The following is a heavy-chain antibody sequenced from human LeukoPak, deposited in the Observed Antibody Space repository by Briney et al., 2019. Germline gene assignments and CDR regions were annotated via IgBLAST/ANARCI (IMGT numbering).Heavy chain of an antibody. Sequence: ASVKVSCEASGYTFTSFYMHWVRQAPGQGLEWMGIFNPSGSSTTYAQKFQGRVTMTRDTSTSIVYMELSSLGSEDTAVYYCARAGENYYDFYYWGQGTLVTVSS. J-gene: IGHJ4*02. V-gene: IGHV1-46*01. CDR2: FNPSGSST. CDR3: ARAGENYYDFYY. CDR1: GYTFTSFY. D-gene: IGHD1-26*01.